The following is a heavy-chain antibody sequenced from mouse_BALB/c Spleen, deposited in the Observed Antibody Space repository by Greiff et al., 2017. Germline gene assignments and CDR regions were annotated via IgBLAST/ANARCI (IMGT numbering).Heavy chain of an antibody. CDR3: ACYYCGSSNGFAY. D-gene: IGHD1-1*01. J-gene: IGHJ3*01. CDR2: INPSTGYT. Sequence: QVQLQQSGAELVKPGASVKMSCKASGYTFTSYWMHWVKQRPGQGLEWIGYINPSTGYTEYNQKFKDKATLTADKSSSTAYMQLSSLTSEDSAVYYCACYYCGSSNGFAYWGQGTLVTVSA. CDR1: GYTFTSYW. V-gene: IGHV1-7*01.